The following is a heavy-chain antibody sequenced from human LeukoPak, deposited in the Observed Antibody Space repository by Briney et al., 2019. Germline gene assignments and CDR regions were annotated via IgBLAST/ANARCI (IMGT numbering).Heavy chain of an antibody. Sequence: GGSLRLSCAASGFTFSSYVMSWVRQAPGKGLEWVSVINDNGGSTYYAESVKGRFTISRDNSKNTLYLQMNSLRAEDTAVYYCARRMVGATRSFDYWGQGTLVTVSS. J-gene: IGHJ4*02. CDR1: GFTFSSYV. D-gene: IGHD1-26*01. CDR3: ARRMVGATRSFDY. V-gene: IGHV3-23*01. CDR2: INDNGGST.